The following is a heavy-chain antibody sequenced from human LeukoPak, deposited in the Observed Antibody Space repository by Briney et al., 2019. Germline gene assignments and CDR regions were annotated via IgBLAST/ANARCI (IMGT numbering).Heavy chain of an antibody. CDR3: ASRFCSTTTCLFDY. J-gene: IGHJ4*02. Sequence: SETLSLTCAVSGYSISSGYYWGWIRQPPGKGLEWIGSIYHSGSTYYNPSLKSRLIISVDTSKNQFSLKLSSVTAADTAVYYCASRFCSTTTCLFDYWGQGTLVTVSS. CDR2: IYHSGST. CDR1: GYSISSGYY. V-gene: IGHV4-38-2*01. D-gene: IGHD2-2*01.